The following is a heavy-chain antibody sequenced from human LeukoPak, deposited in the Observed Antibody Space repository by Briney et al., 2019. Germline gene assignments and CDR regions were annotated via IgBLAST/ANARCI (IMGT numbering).Heavy chain of an antibody. Sequence: PGGSLRLSCAASGFTFSGSDIHWVRQAPGKGLEWIGRIKTKAASYAKAYGVSVKGRFTISRDDCKISACMHRKRLKTEDTAVYYFSMRMCTADWHLYLWGRGTLGTVSS. CDR1: GFTFSGSD. D-gene: IGHD2-15*01. CDR3: SMRMCTADWHLYL. CDR2: IKTKAASYAK. V-gene: IGHV3-73*01. J-gene: IGHJ2*01.